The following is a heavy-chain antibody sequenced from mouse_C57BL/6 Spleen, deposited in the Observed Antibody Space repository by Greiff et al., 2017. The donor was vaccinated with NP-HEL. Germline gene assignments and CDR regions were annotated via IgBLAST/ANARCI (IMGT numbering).Heavy chain of an antibody. J-gene: IGHJ2*01. Sequence: QVQLKESGAELVRPGTSVKMSCKASGYTFTNYWIGWAKQRPGHGLEWIGDIYPGGGYTNYNEKFKGKATLTADKSSSTAYMQFSSLTSEDSAIYYCARSGSSSFDYWGQGTTLTVSS. CDR1: GYTFTNYW. V-gene: IGHV1-63*01. CDR2: IYPGGGYT. CDR3: ARSGSSSFDY. D-gene: IGHD1-1*01.